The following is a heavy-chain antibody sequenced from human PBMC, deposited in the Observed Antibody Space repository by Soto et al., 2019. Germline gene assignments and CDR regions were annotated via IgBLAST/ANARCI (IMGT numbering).Heavy chain of an antibody. V-gene: IGHV4-59*12. CDR3: ARLRITMVRGVPMSFDY. CDR1: GGSINSFY. D-gene: IGHD3-10*01. J-gene: IGHJ4*02. Sequence: SETLSLTCTVSGGSINSFYWSWIRQPPGKGLEWIGYIYYTGSTNYNPSLKSRVTISVDTSKNQFSLKLSSVTAADTAVYYCARLRITMVRGVPMSFDYWGQGTLVTVSS. CDR2: IYYTGST.